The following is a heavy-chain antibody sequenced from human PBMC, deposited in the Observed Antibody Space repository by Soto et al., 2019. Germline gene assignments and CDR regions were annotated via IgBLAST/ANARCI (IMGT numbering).Heavy chain of an antibody. Sequence: GGSLRLSCAASGFTFSSYWMSWVRQAPGKGLEWVANIKQDGSEKYYVDSVKGRFTISRDNAKNSLYLQMNSLRAEDTAVYYCARDQDYIWGSYRYTSGYYFDYWGQGT. CDR1: GFTFSSYW. CDR3: ARDQDYIWGSYRYTSGYYFDY. CDR2: IKQDGSEK. V-gene: IGHV3-7*01. J-gene: IGHJ4*02. D-gene: IGHD3-16*02.